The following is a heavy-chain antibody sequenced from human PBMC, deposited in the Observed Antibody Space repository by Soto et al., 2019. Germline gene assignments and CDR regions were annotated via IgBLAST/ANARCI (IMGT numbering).Heavy chain of an antibody. CDR3: ARDLSWGSNWYYYMDV. J-gene: IGHJ6*03. CDR2: ISSSSSVI. CDR1: GFILSDCA. V-gene: IGHV3-48*01. Sequence: PGXSLRLSCATSGFILSDCAINWVCQAPGKGLEWVSYISSSSSVIDYADSVKGRFTVSRDNARNSLYLQMNSLRAEDTAVYYCARDLSWGSNWYYYMDVWGKGTTVTVSS. D-gene: IGHD7-27*01.